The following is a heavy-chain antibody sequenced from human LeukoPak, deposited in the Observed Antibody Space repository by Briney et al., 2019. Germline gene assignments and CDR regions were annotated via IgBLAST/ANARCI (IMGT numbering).Heavy chain of an antibody. CDR2: IYYSGST. CDR1: GGSISSYY. J-gene: IGHJ5*02. D-gene: IGHD3-10*01. Sequence: ASETLSLTCTVSGGSISSYYWSWIRQPPGKGLEWIGYIYYSGSTNYNPSLKSRVTISVDTSKNQFSLKLSSVTAADTAVYYCARADYGSVPYFDPWGQGTLVTVSS. V-gene: IGHV4-59*08. CDR3: ARADYGSVPYFDP.